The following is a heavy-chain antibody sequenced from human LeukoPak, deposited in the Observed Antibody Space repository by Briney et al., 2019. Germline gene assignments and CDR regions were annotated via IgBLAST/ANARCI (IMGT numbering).Heavy chain of an antibody. CDR2: IKSKTDGGTT. CDR1: GFSFSNAW. Sequence: GGSLRLSCAASGFSFSNAWMSWVRQAPGKGLEWVGRIKSKTDGGTTDYAAPVKGRFTISRDDSKNTLYLQMNSLKTEDTAVYYCTTRDRTMIVLDYFDYWGQGTLVTVSS. CDR3: TTRDRTMIVLDYFDY. V-gene: IGHV3-15*01. D-gene: IGHD3-22*01. J-gene: IGHJ4*02.